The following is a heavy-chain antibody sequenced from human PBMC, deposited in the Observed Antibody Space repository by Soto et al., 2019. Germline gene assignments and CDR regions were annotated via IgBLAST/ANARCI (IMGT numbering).Heavy chain of an antibody. V-gene: IGHV1-69*13. J-gene: IGHJ5*02. D-gene: IGHD6-13*01. CDR2: IIPIFGTA. Sequence: SVKVSFKASGGTFSSYAISWVRQAPGQGLEWMGGIIPIFGTANYAQKFQGRVTITADESTSTAYMELSSLRSEDTAVYYCARVIAAAGPHWFDPWGQGTLVTVSS. CDR3: ARVIAAAGPHWFDP. CDR1: GGTFSSYA.